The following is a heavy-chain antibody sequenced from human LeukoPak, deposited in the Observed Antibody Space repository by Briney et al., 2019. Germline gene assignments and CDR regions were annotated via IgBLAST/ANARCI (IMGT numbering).Heavy chain of an antibody. Sequence: SETLSLTCDVSGDSISSGYYWGWIRQPPGKGLEWIGSIYHSGSTTYNPSLKSRVTISAYTSKNQFSLKVRSVTAADTAVYYCARNSSGWFFDYWGQGTLVTVSS. D-gene: IGHD6-19*01. V-gene: IGHV4-38-2*01. CDR3: ARNSSGWFFDY. CDR1: GDSISSGYY. J-gene: IGHJ4*02. CDR2: IYHSGST.